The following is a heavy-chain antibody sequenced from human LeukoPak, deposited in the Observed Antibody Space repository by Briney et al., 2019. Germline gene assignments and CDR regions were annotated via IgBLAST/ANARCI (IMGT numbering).Heavy chain of an antibody. CDR1: GGSVSSGSYY. J-gene: IGHJ5*02. V-gene: IGHV4-61*01. D-gene: IGHD2/OR15-2a*01. Sequence: SETLSLTCSVSGGSVSSGSYYWSWIRQPPGKGLEWIGYIYYSGSTNYNPSLKSRVTISVDTSKNQFSLKLSSVTAADTAVYYCARGEYYFDPWGQGTLVTVSS. CDR3: ARGEYYFDP. CDR2: IYYSGST.